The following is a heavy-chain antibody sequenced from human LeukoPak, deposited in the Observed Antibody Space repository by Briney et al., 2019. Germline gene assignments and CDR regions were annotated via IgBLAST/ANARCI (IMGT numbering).Heavy chain of an antibody. CDR3: ARSADSSGWYVVDAFDI. CDR1: GGSISSGGYY. V-gene: IGHV4-61*08. Sequence: SETLSLTCTVSGGSISSGGYYWSWIRQPPGKGLEWIGYIYYSGSTNYNPSLKSRVTISVDTSKNQFSLKLSSVTAADTAVYYCARSADSSGWYVVDAFDIWGQGTMVTVSS. D-gene: IGHD6-19*01. J-gene: IGHJ3*02. CDR2: IYYSGST.